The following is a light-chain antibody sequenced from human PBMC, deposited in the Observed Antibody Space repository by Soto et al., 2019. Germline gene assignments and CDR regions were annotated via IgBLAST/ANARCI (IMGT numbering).Light chain of an antibody. CDR1: QSVSSN. CDR3: QQYNNWPPLT. CDR2: GAS. Sequence: EIVMTQSPATLSVSAGERVTLSCRASQSVSSNLAWYQQKPGQAPRLLIYGASTRATGIPARFSGSGSGTDFTPTISSLQSEDFAVYYCQQYNNWPPLTFGGGTKVEIK. J-gene: IGKJ4*01. V-gene: IGKV3D-15*01.